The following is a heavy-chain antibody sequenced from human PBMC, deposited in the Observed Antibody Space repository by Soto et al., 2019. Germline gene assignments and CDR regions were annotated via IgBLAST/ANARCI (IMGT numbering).Heavy chain of an antibody. CDR2: INHSGST. CDR1: GGSFSGYY. V-gene: IGHV4-34*01. Sequence: SETLSLTCAVYGGSFSGYYWSWIRQPPGKGLEWIGEINHSGSTNYNPSLKSRVTISVDTSKNTLYLQMNSLRAEDTAVYYCAKGRSSSWFFDYWGQGTLVTVSS. CDR3: AKGRSSSWFFDY. D-gene: IGHD6-13*01. J-gene: IGHJ4*02.